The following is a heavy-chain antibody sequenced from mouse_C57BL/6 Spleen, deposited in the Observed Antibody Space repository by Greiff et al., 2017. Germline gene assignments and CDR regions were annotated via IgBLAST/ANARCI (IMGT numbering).Heavy chain of an antibody. V-gene: IGHV14-2*01. Sequence: EVQGVESGAELVKPGASVKLSCTASGFNIKDYYMHWVKQRTEQGLEWIGRIDPEDGETKYAPQFQGKATITADTSSNTAYLELSSLTSEATAVYSCARYGYSSYVHYDAMDYWGQGTSVTVAS. D-gene: IGHD1-1*01. CDR1: GFNIKDYY. J-gene: IGHJ4*01. CDR2: IDPEDGET. CDR3: ARYGYSSYVHYDAMDY.